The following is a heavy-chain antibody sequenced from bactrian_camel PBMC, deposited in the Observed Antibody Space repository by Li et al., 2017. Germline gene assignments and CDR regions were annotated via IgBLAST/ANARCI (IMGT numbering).Heavy chain of an antibody. Sequence: HVQLVESGGGSVQAGETLRLSCRASGFTSGDSDMGWFRQGSGKECVVVATMSKEGSTWYSDSVKGRFTLSHDAAKNTVYLQMSDLKPEDSSVYYCAAGRNDYCQGSWCQEYIYWGPGTQVTVS. CDR1: GFTSGDSD. J-gene: IGHJ4*01. D-gene: IGHD3*01. CDR2: MSKEGST. V-gene: IGHV3S63*01. CDR3: AAGRNDYCQGSWCQEYIY.